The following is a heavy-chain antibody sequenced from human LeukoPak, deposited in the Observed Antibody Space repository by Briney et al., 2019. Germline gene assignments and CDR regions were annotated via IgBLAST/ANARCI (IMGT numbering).Heavy chain of an antibody. V-gene: IGHV3-7*01. D-gene: IGHD2-2*01. Sequence: PGGSLRLSCAASGFPFNAYWMTWVRQAPGKGLEWVVNINQDGIEKYYVDSVKGRFTLSRDNAKNSLYLQMNSLRAEDTAVYYCSCSNTNYWGQGTLVIVSS. CDR3: SCSNTNY. J-gene: IGHJ4*02. CDR1: GFPFNAYW. CDR2: INQDGIEK.